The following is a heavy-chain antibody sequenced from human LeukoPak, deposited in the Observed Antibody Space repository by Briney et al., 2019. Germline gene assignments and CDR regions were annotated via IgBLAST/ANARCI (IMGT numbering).Heavy chain of an antibody. CDR2: ISYGGST. CDR1: GDSMSSYY. J-gene: IGHJ4*02. Sequence: SETLSLTCTVSGDSMSSYYWTWIRQPPGKELEWIGSISYGGSTNYNPSLKSRVTMSVDMSKNQFSLKLNSVTAADTAVYYCARSGLVRGVSTWGQGTLVTVSS. D-gene: IGHD3-10*01. CDR3: ARSGLVRGVST. V-gene: IGHV4-59*01.